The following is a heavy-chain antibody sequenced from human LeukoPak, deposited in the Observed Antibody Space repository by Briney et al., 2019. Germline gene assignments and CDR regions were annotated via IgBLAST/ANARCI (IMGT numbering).Heavy chain of an antibody. CDR2: IYHSGST. V-gene: IGHV4-30-2*01. CDR3: ARDQGLQWEPGALDI. D-gene: IGHD1-26*01. Sequence: PSETLSLTCAVSGGSISSGGYSWSWIRQPPGKGLEWIGYIYHSGSTYYNPSLKSRVTISVDRSKNQFSLKLSSVTAADTAVYYCARDQGLQWEPGALDIWGQGTMVTVSS. J-gene: IGHJ3*02. CDR1: GGSISSGGYS.